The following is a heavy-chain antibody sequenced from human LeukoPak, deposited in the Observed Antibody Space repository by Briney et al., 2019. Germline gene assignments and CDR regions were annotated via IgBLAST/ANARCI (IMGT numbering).Heavy chain of an antibody. CDR3: ARASAMVDAFDI. CDR1: GGTFSSYA. V-gene: IGHV1-69*04. Sequence: GASVKVSCKASGGTFSSYAISWVRQAPGQGLEWMGRIIPILGIANYAQKFQGRVTITADKSTSTAYMELSSLRSEDTAVYYRARASAMVDAFDIWGQGTMVTVSS. CDR2: IIPILGIA. J-gene: IGHJ3*02. D-gene: IGHD4/OR15-4a*01.